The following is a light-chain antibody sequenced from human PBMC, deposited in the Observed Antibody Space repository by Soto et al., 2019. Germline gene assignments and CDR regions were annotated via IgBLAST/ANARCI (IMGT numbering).Light chain of an antibody. Sequence: DIQMTQSPSTLPASLGDRVTSTCRASERISSWLAWYQQKPGKAPKLLIYKASSLESGVPSRFSGSGSGTEFTLTISSLQPDDFATYYCQQYNSYSWTFGQGTKVDNK. V-gene: IGKV1-5*03. CDR3: QQYNSYSWT. CDR2: KAS. CDR1: ERISSW. J-gene: IGKJ1*01.